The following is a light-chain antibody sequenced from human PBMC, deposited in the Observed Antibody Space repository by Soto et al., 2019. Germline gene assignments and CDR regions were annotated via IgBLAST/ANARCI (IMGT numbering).Light chain of an antibody. CDR3: QQYGNSPQT. J-gene: IGKJ1*01. CDR1: QSVNSNY. V-gene: IGKV3-20*01. CDR2: GAT. Sequence: EIVLTQSPATLSLSPGEGATLSCRASQSVNSNYVAWYQHKPGQGPRLLFYGATHRATGIPDRISGSGSGTDFTLTISRLEPEDFAVYYCQQYGNSPQTFGQGTKVEIK.